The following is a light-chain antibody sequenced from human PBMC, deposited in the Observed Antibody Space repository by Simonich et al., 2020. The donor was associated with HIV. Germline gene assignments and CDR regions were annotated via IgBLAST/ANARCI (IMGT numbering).Light chain of an antibody. CDR2: GAS. Sequence: EVVMTQSPATLSVSPGERATLSCRASQSVSNNLPWYQKKPGQAPRLLIYGASTRATGIPARFSGSGSGTEFTLTISSMQSEDFAVYYCQQYDKWPLFFGQGTKLELK. V-gene: IGKV3-15*01. CDR3: QQYDKWPLF. J-gene: IGKJ2*01. CDR1: QSVSNN.